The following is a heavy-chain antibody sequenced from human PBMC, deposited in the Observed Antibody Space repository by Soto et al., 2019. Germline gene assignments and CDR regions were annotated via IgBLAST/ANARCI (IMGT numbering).Heavy chain of an antibody. D-gene: IGHD3-3*01. CDR1: GYTFTSYG. Sequence: ASVKVSCKASGYTFTSYGISWVRQAPGQGLEWMGWISAYNGNRNYAQKLQGRVTMTTDTSTSTVYMELSSLRSEDTAVYYCARLRFLEWLSPSGMDVWGQGTTVTVSS. V-gene: IGHV1-18*01. J-gene: IGHJ6*02. CDR3: ARLRFLEWLSPSGMDV. CDR2: ISAYNGNR.